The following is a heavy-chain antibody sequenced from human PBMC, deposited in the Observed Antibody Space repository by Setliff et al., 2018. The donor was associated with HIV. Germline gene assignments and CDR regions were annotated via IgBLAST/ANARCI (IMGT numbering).Heavy chain of an antibody. Sequence: GGSLRLSCAASGFSFRSYAVSWVRQAPGKGLEWVSVISGHGDITYYRESVKGRFTVARDNSNNTVYLQMNSLRAEDTAMYYCAKTQTVITVYGPFDSWGQGTPVTVSS. V-gene: IGHV3-23*01. CDR3: AKTQTVITVYGPFDS. D-gene: IGHD4-4*01. J-gene: IGHJ4*02. CDR1: GFSFRSYA. CDR2: ISGHGDIT.